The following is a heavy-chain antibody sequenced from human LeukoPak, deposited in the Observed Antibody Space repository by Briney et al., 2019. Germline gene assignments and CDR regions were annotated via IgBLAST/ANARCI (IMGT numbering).Heavy chain of an antibody. CDR2: IRGKDYGGTT. CDR1: GFTLGVYA. D-gene: IGHD6-19*01. V-gene: IGHV3-49*04. J-gene: IGHJ6*02. Sequence: PGGSLRLSCSASGFTLGVYAMSGVRQAPGKGLEWLGLIRGKDYGGTTDYAASVKGRFPISRDDSKSIVYLQMNSLKAEDTAVYYCARDSTTIGYSSTSGDYYYGMDVWGQGTTVTVSS. CDR3: ARDSTTIGYSSTSGDYYYGMDV.